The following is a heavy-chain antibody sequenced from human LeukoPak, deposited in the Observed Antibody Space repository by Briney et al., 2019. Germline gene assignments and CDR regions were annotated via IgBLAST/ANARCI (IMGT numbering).Heavy chain of an antibody. Sequence: GGSLRLSCAASGFTFDDYAMHWVRQAPGKGLEWVSLISGDDSNTYYAYSVRGRFTISRDNSKNSLYLQMNGLRTEDTALYYCAKALIAAQADYWGQGTLVTVSS. D-gene: IGHD6-6*01. CDR3: AKALIAAQADY. CDR2: ISGDDSNT. J-gene: IGHJ4*02. CDR1: GFTFDDYA. V-gene: IGHV3-43*02.